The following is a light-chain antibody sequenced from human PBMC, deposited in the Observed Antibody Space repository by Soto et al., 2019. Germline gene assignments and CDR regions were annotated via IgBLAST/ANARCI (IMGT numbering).Light chain of an antibody. CDR3: QQGNSFPLT. CDR2: AAS. CDR1: QGISSW. V-gene: IGKV1-12*01. Sequence: DIQMTQSPSSVSASVGDRVTITCRASQGISSWLAWFQQNPGEAPRLLIYAASSLHSGVPSRFSRSGSGTDFSLTISSLQPEDFATYYCQQGNSFPLTVGGGTNVEIK. J-gene: IGKJ4*01.